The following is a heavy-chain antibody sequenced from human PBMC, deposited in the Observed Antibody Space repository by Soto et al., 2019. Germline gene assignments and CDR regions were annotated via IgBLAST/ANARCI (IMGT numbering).Heavy chain of an antibody. CDR1: GGTFSSYA. CDR3: ATLYCSSTSCSRKGAFDI. D-gene: IGHD2-2*01. V-gene: IGHV1-69*13. J-gene: IGHJ3*02. Sequence: SVKVSCKASGGTFSSYAISWVRQAPGQGLEWMGGIIPIFGTANYAQKFQGRVTITADESTSTAYMELSSLRSEDTAVYYCATLYCSSTSCSRKGAFDIWGQGTMVTVSS. CDR2: IIPIFGTA.